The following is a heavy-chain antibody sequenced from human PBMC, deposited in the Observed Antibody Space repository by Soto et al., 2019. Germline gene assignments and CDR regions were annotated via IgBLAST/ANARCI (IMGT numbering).Heavy chain of an antibody. Sequence: VASVKVSCKASGGTFSSYAISWVRQAPGQGLEWMGGIIPIFGTANYAQKFQGRVTITADESTSTAYMELSSLRSEDTAVYYCARGTVVVTAIRRYYYGMDVWGQGTTVTSP. V-gene: IGHV1-69*13. CDR2: IIPIFGTA. J-gene: IGHJ6*02. CDR1: GGTFSSYA. D-gene: IGHD2-21*02. CDR3: ARGTVVVTAIRRYYYGMDV.